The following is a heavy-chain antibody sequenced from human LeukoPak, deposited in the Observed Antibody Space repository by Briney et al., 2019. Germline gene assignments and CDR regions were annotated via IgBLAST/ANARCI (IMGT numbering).Heavy chain of an antibody. Sequence: TGGSLRLSCAPSGLTFSSNAMSWVRQAPGKGLEWASGISGSGGSTYYADSVKGRFTISRDNSKNTLYLQMNSLRAEDTAVYYCAKRSNGWYWDYWGQGTLVTV. D-gene: IGHD6-19*01. J-gene: IGHJ4*02. CDR2: ISGSGGST. V-gene: IGHV3-23*01. CDR3: AKRSNGWYWDY. CDR1: GLTFSSNA.